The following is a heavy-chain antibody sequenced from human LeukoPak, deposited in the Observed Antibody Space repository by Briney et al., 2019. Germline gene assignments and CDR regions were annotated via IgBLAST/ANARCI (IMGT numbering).Heavy chain of an antibody. Sequence: GASVKVSCKASGYTFTTYYMHWVRQAPGQGLERMGIINPSGGSTSYAQKFQGRVTMTRDTSTSTLYMELSSLRAEDTAVYYCARDLTVPLPWGPTKGMDYFDYWGQGTLVTVSS. CDR1: GYTFTTYY. D-gene: IGHD2-21*02. CDR2: INPSGGST. V-gene: IGHV1-46*01. J-gene: IGHJ4*02. CDR3: ARDLTVPLPWGPTKGMDYFDY.